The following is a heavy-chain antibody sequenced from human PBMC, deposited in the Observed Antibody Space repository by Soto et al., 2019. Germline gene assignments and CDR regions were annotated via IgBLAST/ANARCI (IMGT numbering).Heavy chain of an antibody. CDR1: GGTFSSYA. D-gene: IGHD5-18*01. V-gene: IGHV1-69*12. Sequence: QVQLVQSGAEVKKPGSSVKVSCKASGGTFSSYAISWVRQAPGQGLEWMGGIIPIFGTANYAQKFQGRVTITAEECTSTAYMEVSSLRSEDTAVYYCARAGDSNGYSYEAYWGQGTLVTVSS. J-gene: IGHJ4*02. CDR2: IIPIFGTA. CDR3: ARAGDSNGYSYEAY.